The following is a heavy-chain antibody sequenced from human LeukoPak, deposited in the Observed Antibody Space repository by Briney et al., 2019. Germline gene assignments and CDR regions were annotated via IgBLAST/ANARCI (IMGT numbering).Heavy chain of an antibody. CDR1: GYTFTGYY. CDR3: ARDRRVGATTERLFDY. CDR2: INPNSGGT. J-gene: IGHJ4*02. D-gene: IGHD1-26*01. V-gene: IGHV1-2*02. Sequence: GASVKVSCKASGYTFTGYYMHWVRQAPGQGLEWMGWINPNSGGTNYAQKFQGRVTMTRDTSISTAYMELSRLRSDDTAVYYCARDRRVGATTERLFDYWGQGTLVTVSS.